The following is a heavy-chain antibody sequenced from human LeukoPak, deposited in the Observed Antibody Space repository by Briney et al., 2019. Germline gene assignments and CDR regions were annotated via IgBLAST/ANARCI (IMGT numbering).Heavy chain of an antibody. CDR1: GGSFSGYY. J-gene: IGHJ4*02. D-gene: IGHD2-21*01. CDR2: INHSGST. V-gene: IGHV4-34*01. Sequence: SETLSLTCAVYGGSFSGYYWSWIRQPPGKGLEWIGEINHSGSTNYNPSLKSRVTISVDTSKNQFSLKLSSVTAADKAVYYCARGGVIDYWGQGTLVTVSS. CDR3: ARGGVIDY.